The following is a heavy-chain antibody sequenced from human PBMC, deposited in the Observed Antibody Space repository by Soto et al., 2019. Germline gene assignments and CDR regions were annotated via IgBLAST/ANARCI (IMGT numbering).Heavy chain of an antibody. CDR2: IVVGSGNT. J-gene: IGHJ6*02. CDR1: GFTFTSSA. CDR3: AADPYIVVVPAAMGV. D-gene: IGHD2-2*01. V-gene: IGHV1-58*01. Sequence: ASVKVSCKASGFTFTSSAVQWVRQARGQRLEWIGWIVVGSGNTNYAQKFQERVTITRDMSTSTAYMELSSLRSEDTAVYYCAADPYIVVVPAAMGVWGQGTTVTVSS.